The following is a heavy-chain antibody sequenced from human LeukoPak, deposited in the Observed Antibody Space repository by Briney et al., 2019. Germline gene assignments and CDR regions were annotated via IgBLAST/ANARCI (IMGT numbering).Heavy chain of an antibody. Sequence: SETLSLTCTVSGDSISSRFYYWGWIRQPPGNGRKWIGEINHSGSTNYNPSLKSRVTISVDTSKNQFSLKLSSVTAADTAVYYCARGARPGSPYYWGQGTLVTVSS. CDR2: INHSGST. V-gene: IGHV4-39*07. CDR3: ARGARPGSPYY. J-gene: IGHJ4*02. CDR1: GDSISSRFYY. D-gene: IGHD6-6*01.